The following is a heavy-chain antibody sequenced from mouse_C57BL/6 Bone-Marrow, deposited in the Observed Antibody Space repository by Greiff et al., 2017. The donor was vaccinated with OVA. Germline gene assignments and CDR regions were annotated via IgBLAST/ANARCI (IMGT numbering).Heavy chain of an antibody. CDR3: TSYGDFDY. J-gene: IGHJ2*01. V-gene: IGHV14-4*01. Sequence: VQLQQSGAELVRPGASVKLSCTASGFNIKDYYMHWVKQRPEQGLEWIGWIDPDNGDTEYASKFQGKATITADTSSNTAYLQVSTLTSEDTAVYYCTSYGDFDYWGQGTTLTVSS. CDR2: IDPDNGDT. CDR1: GFNIKDYY. D-gene: IGHD1-1*02.